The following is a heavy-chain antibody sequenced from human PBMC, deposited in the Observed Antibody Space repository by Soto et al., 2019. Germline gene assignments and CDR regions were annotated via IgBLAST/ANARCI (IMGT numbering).Heavy chain of an antibody. Sequence: SQTLALSCASSGDSVSSNSAAWNLVRQSPSRGLDCLGRTYYRSKWYNDYAISVKSRITVNPDTSKNQFSLHLNSVTPEDTAVYYCARMVGSTADSWGQGTLVTVS. D-gene: IGHD1-26*01. CDR2: TYYRSKWYN. CDR3: ARMVGSTADS. J-gene: IGHJ5*01. V-gene: IGHV6-1*01. CDR1: GDSVSSNSAA.